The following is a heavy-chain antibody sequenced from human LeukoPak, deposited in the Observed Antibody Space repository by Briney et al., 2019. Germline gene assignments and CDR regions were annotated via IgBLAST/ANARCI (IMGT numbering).Heavy chain of an antibody. CDR3: ARAVDQDFDY. D-gene: IGHD3/OR15-3a*01. CDR1: GFSITDYF. J-gene: IGHJ4*02. V-gene: IGHV1-46*01. CDR2: INPSDGFT. Sequence: ASVTVSCKPSGFSITDYFMHWVRQAPGQGLEWTGMINPSDGFTRQAQKFEGRVTITSDTSTSTVYMEMSSLTSEDTAVYYCARAVDQDFDYWGQGTLVTVSS.